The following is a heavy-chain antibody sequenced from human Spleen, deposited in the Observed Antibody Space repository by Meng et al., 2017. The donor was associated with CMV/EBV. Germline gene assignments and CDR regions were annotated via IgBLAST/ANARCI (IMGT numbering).Heavy chain of an antibody. D-gene: IGHD3-3*01. CDR2: VRGYHDDT. CDR1: SYG. V-gene: IGHV1-18*01. Sequence: SYGNGWGRRAPGQGLEWLGWVRGYHDDTKYAQNFQARVTVTTDTSANTAYMELGSMRSDDTAVYCCARDPSHVLRFLEWSSQAFDYWGQGTLVTVSS. J-gene: IGHJ4*02. CDR3: ARDPSHVLRFLEWSSQAFDY.